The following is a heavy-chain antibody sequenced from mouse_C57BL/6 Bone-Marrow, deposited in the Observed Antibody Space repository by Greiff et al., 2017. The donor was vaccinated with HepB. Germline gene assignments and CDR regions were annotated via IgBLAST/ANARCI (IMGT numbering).Heavy chain of an antibody. CDR1: GYTFTSYG. D-gene: IGHD1-1*01. J-gene: IGHJ4*01. CDR2: IYPRSGNT. CDR3: ANVTTVVATDDYYAMDY. Sequence: QVQLQQSGAELARPGASVKLSCKASGYTFTSYGISWVKQSTGQGLEWIGEIYPRSGNTYYNEKFKGKATLTADKSSSTAYMELRSLTCEDSAVYFCANVTTVVATDDYYAMDYWGQGTSVTVSS. V-gene: IGHV1-81*01.